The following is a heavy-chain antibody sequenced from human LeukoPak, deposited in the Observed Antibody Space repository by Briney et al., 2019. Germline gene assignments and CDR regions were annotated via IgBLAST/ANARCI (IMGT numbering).Heavy chain of an antibody. CDR3: ARIYCGGDCLDSAPLSDAFDI. Sequence: PGGSLRLSCAASGFPFSSYGMHWVRQAPGKGLEWVAVIWYDGSKKYYGDSVKGRFTTSGDNSKNTLYLQVNSLRAEDTAVYYCARIYCGGDCLDSAPLSDAFDIWGQGTMVTVSS. CDR1: GFPFSSYG. D-gene: IGHD2-21*02. J-gene: IGHJ3*02. V-gene: IGHV3-33*01. CDR2: IWYDGSKK.